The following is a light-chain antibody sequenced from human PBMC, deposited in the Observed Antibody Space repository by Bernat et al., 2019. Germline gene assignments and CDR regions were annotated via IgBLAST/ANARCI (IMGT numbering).Light chain of an antibody. CDR2: DDS. Sequence: SFVATQPPSVSVAPGLTAITTCGGNNIGRESVHWYQLKPGQAPVLALFDDSVRPSGISERISGSNSGNTATLTISRVEAGDEADYYCQMWDNDSDHVIFGGGTKLTVL. CDR3: QMWDNDSDHVI. J-gene: IGLJ2*01. CDR1: NIGRES. V-gene: IGLV3-21*02.